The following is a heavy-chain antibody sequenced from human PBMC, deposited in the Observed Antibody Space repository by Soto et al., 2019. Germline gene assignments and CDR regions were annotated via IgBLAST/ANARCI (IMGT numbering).Heavy chain of an antibody. CDR1: GFTFSSYA. D-gene: IGHD3-22*01. CDR2: ISYDGSNK. CDR3: ARGYYDSSGYHDAFDI. J-gene: IGHJ3*02. V-gene: IGHV3-30-3*01. Sequence: PGGSLRLSCAASGFTFSSYAMHWVRQAPGKGLEWVAVISYDGSNKYYADSVKGRFTISRDNSKNTLYLQMNSLRAEDTAVYYCARGYYDSSGYHDAFDIWGQGTMVTV.